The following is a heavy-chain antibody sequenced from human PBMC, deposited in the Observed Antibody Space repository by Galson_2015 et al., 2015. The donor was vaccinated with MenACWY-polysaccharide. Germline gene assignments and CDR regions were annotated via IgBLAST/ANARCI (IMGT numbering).Heavy chain of an antibody. J-gene: IGHJ6*02. CDR3: ARADMVVTAIRHYYYGMDF. Sequence: YYADAVGCRFIISRDNAKNSLYLQMNSLRAEDTAVYYCARADMVVTAIRHYYYGMDFWGQGTLVTVS. D-gene: IGHD2-21*02. V-gene: IGHV3-11*01.